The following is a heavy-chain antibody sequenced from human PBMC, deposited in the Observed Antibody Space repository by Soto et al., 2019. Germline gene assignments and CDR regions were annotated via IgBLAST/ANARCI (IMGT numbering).Heavy chain of an antibody. V-gene: IGHV4-39*01. CDR3: ATKTGGGWEDGMDV. Sequence: QLQLQESGPGLVKPSETLSLTCTVSGGSISSSSYYWGWIRQPPGKGLEWIGSIYYSGSTYYNPSLKSRVTISVDTSKNQFSLKLSSVTAADTAVYYCATKTGGGWEDGMDVWGQGTTVTVSS. J-gene: IGHJ6*02. CDR2: IYYSGST. D-gene: IGHD6-19*01. CDR1: GGSISSSSYY.